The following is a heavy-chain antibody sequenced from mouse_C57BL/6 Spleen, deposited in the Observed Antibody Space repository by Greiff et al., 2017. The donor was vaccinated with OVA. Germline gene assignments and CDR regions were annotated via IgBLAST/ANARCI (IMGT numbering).Heavy chain of an antibody. D-gene: IGHD4-1*01. CDR3: ARPNWDGRFDY. J-gene: IGHJ3*01. V-gene: IGHV5-17*01. CDR1: GFTFSDYG. Sequence: EVKLQESGGGLVKPGGSLKLSCAASGFTFSDYGMHWVRQAPEKGLEWVAYISSGSSTIYYADTVKGRFTISRDNAKNTLFLQMTSLRSEDTAMYYCARPNWDGRFDYWGKGTLVTVSA. CDR2: ISSGSSTI.